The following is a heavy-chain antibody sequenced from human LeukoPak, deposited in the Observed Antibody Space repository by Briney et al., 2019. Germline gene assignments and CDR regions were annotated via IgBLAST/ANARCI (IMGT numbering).Heavy chain of an antibody. Sequence: ASVKVSCKASGYTFTGHYIHWVRQAPGQGLEWMGWINPNSGDTYYAQNFQGRVTMTRDTSISTAYMELNRLRSDDTAVYYCARGPVTKGYGMDVWGRGTTVTVSS. J-gene: IGHJ6*02. V-gene: IGHV1-2*02. CDR1: GYTFTGHY. D-gene: IGHD4-17*01. CDR2: INPNSGDT. CDR3: ARGPVTKGYGMDV.